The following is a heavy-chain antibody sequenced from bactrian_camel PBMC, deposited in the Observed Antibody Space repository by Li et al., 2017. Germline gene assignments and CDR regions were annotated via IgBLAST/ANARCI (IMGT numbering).Heavy chain of an antibody. J-gene: IGHJ4*01. Sequence: QLVESGGGSVQAGGSLRLSCAATGLAYSGVCMAWFRQAPGKEREGVAAVSTVGAGAPYYADSVKGRFTISQGLTKNTVYLLMNSLKPEDTAVYYCVKPNPDARGGFDHWGQGIQVTVS. D-gene: IGHD1*01. CDR1: GLAYSGVC. CDR2: VSTVGAGAP. V-gene: IGHV3S1*01. CDR3: VKPNPDARGGFDH.